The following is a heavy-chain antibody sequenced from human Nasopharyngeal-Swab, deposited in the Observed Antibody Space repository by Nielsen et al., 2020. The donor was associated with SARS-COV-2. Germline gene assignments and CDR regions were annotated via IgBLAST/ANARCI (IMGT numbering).Heavy chain of an antibody. D-gene: IGHD2-2*01. CDR1: GYTLTELS. CDR2: FDPEDGET. Sequence: ASVKVSCKVSGYTLTELSMHWVRQAPGKGLVWVGGFDPEDGETIYAQKFQGRVTMTEDTSTDTAYMELSSLRSEDTAVYYCATSAPYCSSTSCSYWFDPWGQGTLVTVSS. CDR3: ATSAPYCSSTSCSYWFDP. V-gene: IGHV1-24*01. J-gene: IGHJ5*02.